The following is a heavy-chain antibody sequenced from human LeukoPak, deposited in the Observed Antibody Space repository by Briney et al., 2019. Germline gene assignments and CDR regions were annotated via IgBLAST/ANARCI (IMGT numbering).Heavy chain of an antibody. J-gene: IGHJ3*02. CDR2: ISGSSIYI. Sequence: GGSLRLSCAASGFTFSSYNMNWVRQAPGKGLEWVSSISGSSIYIYYADSVKGRFTISRDNAKNSLYLQMNSLRAEDTAVYYCARGERGAFDIWGQGTMVTVSS. V-gene: IGHV3-21*01. CDR1: GFTFSSYN. CDR3: ARGERGAFDI. D-gene: IGHD1-26*01.